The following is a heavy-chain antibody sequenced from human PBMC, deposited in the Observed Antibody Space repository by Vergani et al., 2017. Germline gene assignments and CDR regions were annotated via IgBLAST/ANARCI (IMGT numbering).Heavy chain of an antibody. V-gene: IGHV1-8*01. CDR2: MNPNSGNT. CDR3: ARNRXDSSCWYLPDYYYYYMDV. Sequence: QVQLVQSGAKVKKPGASVKVSCKASGYTFTSYDINWVRQATGQGLEWMGWMNPNSGNTGYAQKFQGRVTMTRNNSISTAYMELSSLRSEDTVVYYCARNRXDSSCWYLPDYYYYYMDVWGKGTTVTVSS. J-gene: IGHJ6*03. CDR1: GYTFTSYD. D-gene: IGHD6-19*01.